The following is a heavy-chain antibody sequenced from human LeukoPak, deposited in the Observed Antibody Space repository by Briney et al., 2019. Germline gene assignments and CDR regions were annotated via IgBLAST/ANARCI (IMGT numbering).Heavy chain of an antibody. Sequence: PSETLSLTCTVSGYSISSGYYWSWIRQPAGKGLEWIGRIYTSGSTNYNPSLKSRVTMSVDTSKNQFSLKLGSVTAADTAVYYCAREAYYYDSSGQNTLGYWGQGTLVTVSS. D-gene: IGHD3-22*01. CDR3: AREAYYYDSSGQNTLGY. J-gene: IGHJ4*02. V-gene: IGHV4-4*07. CDR2: IYTSGST. CDR1: GYSISSGYY.